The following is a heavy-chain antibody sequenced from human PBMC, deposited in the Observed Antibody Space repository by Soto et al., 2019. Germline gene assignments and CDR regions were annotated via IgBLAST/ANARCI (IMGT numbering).Heavy chain of an antibody. J-gene: IGHJ5*02. Sequence: PSETLSLTCTVSGGSISSYYWSWIRQPPGKGLEWIGYIYYSGGTNYNPSLKSRVAISVDTSKNQFSLKLSSVTAADTAVYYCARDPGYCSSTSCGWFDPWGQGTLVTVSS. CDR3: ARDPGYCSSTSCGWFDP. CDR2: IYYSGGT. D-gene: IGHD2-2*01. V-gene: IGHV4-59*01. CDR1: GGSISSYY.